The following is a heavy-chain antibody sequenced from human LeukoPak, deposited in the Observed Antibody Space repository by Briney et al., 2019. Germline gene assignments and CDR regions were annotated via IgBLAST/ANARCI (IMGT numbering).Heavy chain of an antibody. CDR1: GGTFSSYA. CDR2: IIPIFGTA. Sequence: ASVKVSCKASGGTFSSYAISWVRQAPGQGLEWMGGIIPIFGTANYAQKFQGRVTITADESTSTAYMELSSLRSEDTAVCYCASGSHDFWSGYTTYYYYYYMDVWGKGTTVTVSS. V-gene: IGHV1-69*13. CDR3: ASGSHDFWSGYTTYYYYYYMDV. J-gene: IGHJ6*03. D-gene: IGHD3-3*01.